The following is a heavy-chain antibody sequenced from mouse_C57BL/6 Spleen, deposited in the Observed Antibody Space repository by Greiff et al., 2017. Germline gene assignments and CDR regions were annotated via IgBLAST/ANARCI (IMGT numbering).Heavy chain of an antibody. V-gene: IGHV2-2*01. D-gene: IGHD2-4*01. CDR1: GFSLTSYG. J-gene: IGHJ1*03. CDR2: IWSGGST. CDR3: AREDDYDEGYFDV. Sequence: VKLMESGPGLVQPSQSLSITCTVSGFSLTSYGVHWVRQSPGKGLEWLGVIWSGGSTDYNAAFISRLSISKDNSKSQVFFKMNSLQADDTAIYYYAREDDYDEGYFDVWGTGTTVTVSS.